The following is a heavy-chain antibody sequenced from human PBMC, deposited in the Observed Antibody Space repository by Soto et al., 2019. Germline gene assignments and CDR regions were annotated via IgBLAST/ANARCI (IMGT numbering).Heavy chain of an antibody. CDR3: ATVLTGYYNRNNWFDP. Sequence: GASVKVSSKVSGYTLTELSMHWVQQAPGKGLEWMGGFDPEDGETIYAQKFQGRVTMTEDTSTDTAYMELSSLRSEDTAVYYCATVLTGYYNRNNWFDPWGQGTLVTVSS. CDR2: FDPEDGET. D-gene: IGHD3-9*01. CDR1: GYTLTELS. V-gene: IGHV1-24*01. J-gene: IGHJ5*02.